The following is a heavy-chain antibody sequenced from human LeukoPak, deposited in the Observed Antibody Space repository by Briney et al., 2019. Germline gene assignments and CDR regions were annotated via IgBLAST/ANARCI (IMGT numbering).Heavy chain of an antibody. CDR2: ISGSGDNT. D-gene: IGHD6-19*01. CDR1: GLTFSPHA. Sequence: GGSLRLSCAPSGLTFSPHALSWVRQAPGKGLEWVSGISGSGDNTYSADSVKGRFTISRDNSKNTLYLQMNSLRAEDTAVYYCAKGYPVAASFWGQGTLVTVSS. CDR3: AKGYPVAASF. J-gene: IGHJ4*02. V-gene: IGHV3-23*01.